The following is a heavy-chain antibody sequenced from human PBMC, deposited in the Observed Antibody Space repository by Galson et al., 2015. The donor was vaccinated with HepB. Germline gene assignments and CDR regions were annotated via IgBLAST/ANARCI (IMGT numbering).Heavy chain of an antibody. CDR2: ISSSSYI. D-gene: IGHD6-13*01. CDR1: GFTFSSYS. CDR3: ARSFERGSSWFSSGEDFDY. J-gene: IGHJ4*02. V-gene: IGHV3-21*01. Sequence: SLRLSCAASGFTFSSYSMNWVRQAPGKGLEWVSSISSSSYIYYADSVKGRFTISRDNAKNSLYLQMNSLRAEDTAVYYCARSFERGSSWFSSGEDFDYWGQGTLVTVSS.